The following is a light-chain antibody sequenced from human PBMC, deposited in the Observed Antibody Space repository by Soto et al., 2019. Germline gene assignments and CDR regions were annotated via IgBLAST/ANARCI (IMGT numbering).Light chain of an antibody. J-gene: IGKJ2*02. CDR2: AAS. CDR3: QQDYSYPRT. Sequence: AIRMTQSPSSFSASTGDRVTITCRASQGISSYLAWYQQKPGKAPKLLIYAASTLQSGVPSRFSGSGSGTDFTLTICCLQSEDFATYYCQQDYSYPRTFGQGTKLEIK. CDR1: QGISSY. V-gene: IGKV1-8*01.